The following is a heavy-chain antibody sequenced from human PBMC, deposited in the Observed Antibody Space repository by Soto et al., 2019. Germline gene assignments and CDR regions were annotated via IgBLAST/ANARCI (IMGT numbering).Heavy chain of an antibody. CDR1: GFTFSSYA. D-gene: IGHD3-22*01. J-gene: IGHJ3*02. Sequence: QVQLVESGGGVVQPGRSLRLSCAASGFTFSSYAMHWVRQAPGKGLEWVAVISYDGSNKYYADSVKGRFTISRDNSKNTLYLQMNSLSAEDTVVYYCAREGYDSSSGAFDIRGQRTMVTFSA. CDR3: AREGYDSSSGAFDI. V-gene: IGHV3-30-3*01. CDR2: ISYDGSNK.